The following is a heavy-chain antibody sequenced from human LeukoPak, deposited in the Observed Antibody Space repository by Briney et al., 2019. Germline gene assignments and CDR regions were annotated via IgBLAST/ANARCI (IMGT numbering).Heavy chain of an antibody. J-gene: IGHJ6*03. CDR3: TRVEVKNYYYYMDV. Sequence: PGGSLRLSCAASGFTFSSYSMNWVRQAPGKGLEWVSSISRSSDDIYYADSVKGRFTIFRDSAKNSLYLQMNSLRAEDTAVYYCTRVEVKNYYYYMDVWGKGTTVTVSS. V-gene: IGHV3-21*01. D-gene: IGHD3-10*01. CDR1: GFTFSSYS. CDR2: ISRSSDDI.